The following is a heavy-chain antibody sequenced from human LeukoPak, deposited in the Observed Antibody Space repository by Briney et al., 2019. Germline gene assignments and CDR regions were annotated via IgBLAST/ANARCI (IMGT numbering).Heavy chain of an antibody. D-gene: IGHD5-24*01. CDR1: GYTFTSYD. CDR3: ARGDGYKWGDAFDI. Sequence: SVKVSCKASGYTFTSYDINWVRQAPGQGLEWMGGIIPIFGTANYAQKFQGRVTITADESTSTAYMELSSLRSEDTAVYYCARGDGYKWGDAFDIWGRGTMVTVSS. CDR2: IIPIFGTA. V-gene: IGHV1-69*13. J-gene: IGHJ3*02.